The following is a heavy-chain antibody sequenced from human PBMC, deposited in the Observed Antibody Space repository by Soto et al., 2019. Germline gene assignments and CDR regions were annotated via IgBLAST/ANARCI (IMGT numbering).Heavy chain of an antibody. D-gene: IGHD6-13*01. Sequence: GASVKVSCKAFGGTFSSYAISWVRQAPGQGLEWMGGIIPIFGTANYAQKFQGRVTITADESTSTAYMELSSLRSEDTAVYYCARGNGSSWFRLDPWGQGTLVTVSS. V-gene: IGHV1-69*13. CDR1: GGTFSSYA. CDR3: ARGNGSSWFRLDP. J-gene: IGHJ5*02. CDR2: IIPIFGTA.